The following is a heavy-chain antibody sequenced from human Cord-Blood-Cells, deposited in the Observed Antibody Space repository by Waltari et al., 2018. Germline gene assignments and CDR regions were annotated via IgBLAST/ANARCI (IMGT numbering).Heavy chain of an antibody. V-gene: IGHV3-23*01. Sequence: EVQLLESGGGLVQPGGSLRLSCAASGFTFRSYAMSWVRQAPGKGLEWVSAISGSGGSTYYADSVKGRFTISRDNSKNTLYLQMNSLRAEDTAVYYCATGKPGVPAADYWGQGTLVTVSS. J-gene: IGHJ4*02. CDR1: GFTFRSYA. CDR2: ISGSGGST. CDR3: ATGKPGVPAADY. D-gene: IGHD2-2*01.